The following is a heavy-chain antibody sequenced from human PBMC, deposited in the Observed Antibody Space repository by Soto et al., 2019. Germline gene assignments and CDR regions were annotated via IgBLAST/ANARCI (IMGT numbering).Heavy chain of an antibody. CDR2: ISVFNGYA. V-gene: IGHV1-18*01. CDR3: SKNGASWFAS. J-gene: IGHJ5*01. CDR1: GYSFHNSG. D-gene: IGHD4-17*01. Sequence: QVQLVQSGPELKKPGASVKVSCKTSGYSFHNSGISWVRQAPGQGLEWMGWISVFNGYAHYAQKFQGRVIMTADTFTSTAYMELRGLRSDATAMYYCSKNGASWFASWGQGTPVTVSS.